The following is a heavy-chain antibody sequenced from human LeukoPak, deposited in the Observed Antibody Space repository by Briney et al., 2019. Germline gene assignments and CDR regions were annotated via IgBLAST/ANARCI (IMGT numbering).Heavy chain of an antibody. J-gene: IGHJ3*02. CDR1: GYTFTSYG. CDR2: TSAYNGNT. CDR3: ARVLKYYYDSSGSLGAFDI. D-gene: IGHD3-22*01. Sequence: ASVKVSCKASGYTFTSYGISWVRQAPGQGLEWMGWTSAYNGNTNYAQKLQGRVTMTTDTSTSTAYMELRSLRSDDTAVYYCARVLKYYYDSSGSLGAFDIWGQGTMVTVSS. V-gene: IGHV1-18*01.